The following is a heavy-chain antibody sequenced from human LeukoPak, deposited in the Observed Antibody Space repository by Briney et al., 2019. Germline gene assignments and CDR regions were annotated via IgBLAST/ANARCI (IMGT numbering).Heavy chain of an antibody. Sequence: PGGSLRLSCAASGFTFSDYYMSWIRQAPGKGLEWVSYISSSGSTIYYADSVKGRFTIFRDNAKNSLYLQMNSLRAEDTAVYYCARDFRPDYGGNSGEPWGQGTLVTVSS. CDR2: ISSSGSTI. CDR1: GFTFSDYY. D-gene: IGHD4-23*01. CDR3: ARDFRPDYGGNSGEP. J-gene: IGHJ5*02. V-gene: IGHV3-11*01.